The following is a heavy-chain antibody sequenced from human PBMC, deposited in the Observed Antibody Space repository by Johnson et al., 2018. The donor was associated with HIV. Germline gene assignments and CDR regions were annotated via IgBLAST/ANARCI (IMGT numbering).Heavy chain of an antibody. Sequence: QVQLVESGGGLIQLGRSLRLSCAASGFSFSSYAMHWVRQSPGKGLEWVAVISFDGSNKYYADSVKGRFNISRDNSKNTLYLQMKSLRAEDTAVYYCAKELALYSSGYGGDAFDIWGQGTMVTVSS. CDR3: AKELALYSSGYGGDAFDI. CDR1: GFSFSSYA. CDR2: ISFDGSNK. V-gene: IGHV3-30*04. D-gene: IGHD6-19*01. J-gene: IGHJ3*02.